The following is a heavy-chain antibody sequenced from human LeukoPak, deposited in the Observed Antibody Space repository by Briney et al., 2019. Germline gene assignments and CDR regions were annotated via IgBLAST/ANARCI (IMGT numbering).Heavy chain of an antibody. D-gene: IGHD1-26*01. Sequence: PGGSLRLSCAASGITVSTFWMHWVRQAPGVGLVWVSRINTDGSVTNYADSVEGRFTISRDNAKNMLYLQMNDLRAEDTAVYYCVTDRYSDSAFGDWGQGTLVTVSS. CDR1: GITVSTFW. V-gene: IGHV3-74*01. CDR2: INTDGSVT. J-gene: IGHJ4*02. CDR3: VTDRYSDSAFGD.